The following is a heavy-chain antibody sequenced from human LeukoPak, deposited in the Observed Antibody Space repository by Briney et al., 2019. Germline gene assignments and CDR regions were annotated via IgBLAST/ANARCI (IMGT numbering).Heavy chain of an antibody. J-gene: IGHJ4*02. CDR2: ISAYNGNT. D-gene: IGHD3-22*01. V-gene: IGHV1-18*01. CDR3: ARGYYDSSGYYYGGYYFDY. Sequence: ASVKVSCKASGYTFSSYGISWVRQAPGQGLEWMGWISAYNGNTNYAQKFQGRVTITADESTSTAYMQLSSLRSEDTAVYYCARGYYDSSGYYYGGYYFDYWGQGTLVTVSS. CDR1: GYTFSSYG.